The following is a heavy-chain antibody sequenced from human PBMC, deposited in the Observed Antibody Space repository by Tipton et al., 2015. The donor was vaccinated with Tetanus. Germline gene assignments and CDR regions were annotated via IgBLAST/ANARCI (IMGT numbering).Heavy chain of an antibody. CDR3: AKFLVVITQGYYHTMDV. CDR1: GFNFSTYT. CDR2: IRGSGGHI. J-gene: IGHJ6*02. Sequence: SLRLSCVGSGFNFSTYTMNWVRQAPGKGLEWVSSIRGSGGHIYYADSVKGRFTISRDNAKNSLYLQMNSLRAEDTAAYFCAKFLVVITQGYYHTMDVWGQGTTVTVSS. V-gene: IGHV3-21*04. D-gene: IGHD3-9*01.